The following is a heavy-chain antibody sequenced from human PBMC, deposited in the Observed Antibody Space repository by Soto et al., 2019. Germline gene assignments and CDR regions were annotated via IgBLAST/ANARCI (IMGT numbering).Heavy chain of an antibody. V-gene: IGHV1-18*01. Sequence: QVQLVQSGAEVKKPGASVKVSCKASGYTFTSYGISWVRQAPGQGLEWMGWISAYNGNTNYAQKLQGRVTMTTDTSTSTAYMELRSLRSDDTAVYYCARDRYYYGSGSYPLPDYWGQGTLVTVSS. J-gene: IGHJ4*02. CDR2: ISAYNGNT. CDR3: ARDRYYYGSGSYPLPDY. D-gene: IGHD3-10*01. CDR1: GYTFTSYG.